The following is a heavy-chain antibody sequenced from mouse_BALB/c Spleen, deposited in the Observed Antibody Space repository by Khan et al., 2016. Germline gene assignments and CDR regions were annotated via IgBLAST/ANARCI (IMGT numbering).Heavy chain of an antibody. CDR3: ARLRDWYFDV. V-gene: IGHV3-1*02. D-gene: IGHD1-1*01. Sequence: EVQLQESGPDLVKPSQSLSLTCTVTGYSITSGYSWHWIRQFPGNQLEWMGYIHHSGSTNYNPSLKSRTSITRYTSQNQFFLQFPSVTTEDTATYYCARLRDWYFDVWGAGTSVTVSS. J-gene: IGHJ1*01. CDR2: IHHSGST. CDR1: GYSITSGYS.